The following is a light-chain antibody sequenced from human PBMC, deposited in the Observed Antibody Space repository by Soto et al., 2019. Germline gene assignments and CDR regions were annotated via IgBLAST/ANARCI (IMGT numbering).Light chain of an antibody. CDR1: QSVGNN. J-gene: IGKJ4*01. CDR2: EAS. V-gene: IGKV3-11*01. Sequence: EIVLTQSPATLSLSPGERATLSCRASQSVGNNLAWYQQKPGQAPGLLIYEASTRATGIPARFSGSGSGTDFTLTISSLEPEDFAVYYCQQHANWPLTFGGGTKVEMK. CDR3: QQHANWPLT.